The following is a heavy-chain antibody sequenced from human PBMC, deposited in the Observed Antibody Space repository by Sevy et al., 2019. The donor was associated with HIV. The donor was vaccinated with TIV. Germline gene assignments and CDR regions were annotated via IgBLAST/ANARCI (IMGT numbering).Heavy chain of an antibody. Sequence: GGSLRLSCAASGFTFNYYTINWVRQAPGKGLEWVSSIRRSTEYIYYADSVKGRFTISRDNAKKSLYLQMNSLRAEDTALYYCARVRDTSDFPAAFDYWGQGTLVTVSS. CDR1: GFTFNYYT. J-gene: IGHJ4*02. CDR2: IRRSTEYI. D-gene: IGHD3-22*01. V-gene: IGHV3-21*01. CDR3: ARVRDTSDFPAAFDY.